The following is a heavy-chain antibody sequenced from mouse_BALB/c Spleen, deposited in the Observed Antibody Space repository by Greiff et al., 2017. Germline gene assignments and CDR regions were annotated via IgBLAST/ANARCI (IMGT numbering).Heavy chain of an antibody. J-gene: IGHJ4*01. CDR2: ISSGGSYT. V-gene: IGHV5-6*01. Sequence: EVKVVESGGDLVKPGGSLKLSCAASGFTFSSYGMSWVRQTPDKRLEWVATISSGGSYTYYPDSVKGRFTISRDNAKNTLYLQMSSLKSEDTAMYYCTRGDGNYRSAMDYWGQGTSVTVSS. D-gene: IGHD2-1*01. CDR1: GFTFSSYG. CDR3: TRGDGNYRSAMDY.